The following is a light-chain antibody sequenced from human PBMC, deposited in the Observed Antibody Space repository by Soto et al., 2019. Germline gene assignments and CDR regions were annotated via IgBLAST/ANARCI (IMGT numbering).Light chain of an antibody. Sequence: EIVLTQSPGTLSLSPGERATLSCRASQSVTGSHLAWYQQQPGQAPRPLMYGASSRATGIPVRFSGSGSGTDFTLTISRLEPEDFAVYYCQQYGSAPWSFGQGTKVEI. V-gene: IGKV3-20*01. CDR2: GAS. CDR1: QSVTGSH. J-gene: IGKJ1*01. CDR3: QQYGSAPWS.